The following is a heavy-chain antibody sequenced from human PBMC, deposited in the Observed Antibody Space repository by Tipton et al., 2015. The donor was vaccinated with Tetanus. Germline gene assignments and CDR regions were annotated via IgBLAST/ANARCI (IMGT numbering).Heavy chain of an antibody. Sequence: TLSLTCTVSGGSISSYYWSWIRQPPGKGLEWIGYIYYSGSTNYNPSLKSRVTISVDTSKNQFSLKLSSVTAADTAVYYCARGGRYYCGVQGWFGPWGQGTLVTDSS. CDR1: GGSISSYY. J-gene: IGHJ5*02. CDR3: ARGGRYYCGVQGWFGP. V-gene: IGHV4-59*01. CDR2: IYYSGST. D-gene: IGHD3-22*01.